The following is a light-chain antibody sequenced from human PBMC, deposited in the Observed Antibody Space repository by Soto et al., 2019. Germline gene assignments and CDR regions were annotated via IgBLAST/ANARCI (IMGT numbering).Light chain of an antibody. J-gene: IGLJ2*01. CDR3: CSFADTYTFV. Sequence: QSALTQPRSVSGSPGQSVTLSCTGTSSDIGGYNYVSWYQQHPGKAPKLMIYDVSKRPSGVPDRFSGSKSGNTASLTISGLQAEDEADYYCCSFADTYTFVFGGGTKLTVL. V-gene: IGLV2-11*01. CDR2: DVS. CDR1: SSDIGGYNY.